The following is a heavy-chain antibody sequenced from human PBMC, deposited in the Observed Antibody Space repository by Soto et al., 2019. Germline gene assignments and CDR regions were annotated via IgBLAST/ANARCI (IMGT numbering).Heavy chain of an antibody. CDR2: ISYDGSNK. CDR1: GFTFSSYA. CDR3: ARGSPGGSYYFPMDY. D-gene: IGHD1-26*01. V-gene: IGHV3-30-3*01. J-gene: IGHJ4*02. Sequence: QVQLVESGGGVVQPGRSLRLSCAASGFTFSSYAMHWVRQAPGKGLEWVAVISYDGSNKYYADSVKGRFTISRDNSKNTLYLQMNSLRAEDTAVYYRARGSPGGSYYFPMDYWGQGTLVTVSS.